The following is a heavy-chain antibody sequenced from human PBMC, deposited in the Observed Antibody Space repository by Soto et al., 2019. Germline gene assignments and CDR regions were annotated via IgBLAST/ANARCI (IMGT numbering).Heavy chain of an antibody. CDR3: ARAPRSTYYDFWSGYYLGPELLYYYYGMDV. Sequence: ASVKVSCKASAYTFTSYDINWVRQATGQGLEWMGWMNPNSGNTGYAQKFQGRVTMTRNTSISTAYMELSSLRSEDTAVYYCARAPRSTYYDFWSGYYLGPELLYYYYGMDVWGQGTTVTVSS. V-gene: IGHV1-8*01. CDR2: MNPNSGNT. CDR1: AYTFTSYD. J-gene: IGHJ6*02. D-gene: IGHD3-3*01.